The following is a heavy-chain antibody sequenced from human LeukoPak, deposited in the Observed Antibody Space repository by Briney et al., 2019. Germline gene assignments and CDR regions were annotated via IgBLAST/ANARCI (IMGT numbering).Heavy chain of an antibody. CDR1: GGTFSSYA. V-gene: IGHV1-69*05. CDR3: ARDTVRFLEWLTRGSWFDP. Sequence: SVKVSCKASGGTFSSYAISWVRQAPGQGLEWMGGIIPIFGTANYAQKFQGRVTITTDESTSTAYMELSSLRSDDTAVYYCARDTVRFLEWLTRGSWFDPWGQGTLVTVSS. D-gene: IGHD3-3*01. CDR2: IIPIFGTA. J-gene: IGHJ5*02.